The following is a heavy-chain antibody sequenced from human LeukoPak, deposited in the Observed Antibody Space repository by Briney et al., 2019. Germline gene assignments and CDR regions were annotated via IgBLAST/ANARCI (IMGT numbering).Heavy chain of an antibody. J-gene: IGHJ5*02. Sequence: GGSLRLSCAASGFNLRDYWKHWVRQAPGEGLVWVSRLGTDGTYTNYADSVRGRFTISRDNAKNTLYLQMDSLRAEDTAFYYCVRDPSNSGNWFDLWGQGTLVTVSS. V-gene: IGHV3-74*01. CDR1: GFNLRDYW. D-gene: IGHD4-11*01. CDR3: VRDPSNSGNWFDL. CDR2: LGTDGTYT.